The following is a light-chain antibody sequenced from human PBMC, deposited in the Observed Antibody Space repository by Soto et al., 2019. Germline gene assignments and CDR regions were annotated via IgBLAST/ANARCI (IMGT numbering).Light chain of an antibody. V-gene: IGKV3-20*01. CDR2: CAS. CDR3: QQYGSSPGT. Sequence: EIVMTQSPATLSVSPGERATLSCRASQSVCSYLAWYQQKPGQAPRLLIYCASSRASGIPDRFSGSGSGTDFTLTISRVEPEDFAVYYCQQYGSSPGTFGQGTKVDIK. J-gene: IGKJ1*01. CDR1: QSVCSY.